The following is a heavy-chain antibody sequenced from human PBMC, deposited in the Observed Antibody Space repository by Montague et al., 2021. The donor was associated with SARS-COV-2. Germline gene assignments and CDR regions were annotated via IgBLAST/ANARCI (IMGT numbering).Heavy chain of an antibody. Sequence: SETLSLTCTVSGGSISSSSYYWGWIRQPPGKGLEWIGSIYYSGSTYYNPSLKSRVTISVDTSKNQFSLKLSSVTAADTAVYYCAKLLGFRGGFDYWGQGTLVTVSS. D-gene: IGHD3-10*01. CDR2: IYYSGST. J-gene: IGHJ4*02. CDR1: GGSISSSSYY. CDR3: AKLLGFRGGFDY. V-gene: IGHV4-39*07.